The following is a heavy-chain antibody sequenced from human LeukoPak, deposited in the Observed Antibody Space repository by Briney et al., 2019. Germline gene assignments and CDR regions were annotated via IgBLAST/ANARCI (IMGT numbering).Heavy chain of an antibody. V-gene: IGHV4-34*01. CDR1: GGSISSYY. Sequence: SETLSLTCTVSGGSISSYYWSWIRQPPGKGLEWIGEINHSGSTNYNPSLKSRVTISVDTSKNQFSLKLSSVTAADTAVYYCARGINANKYYFDYWGQGTLVTVSS. J-gene: IGHJ4*02. CDR2: INHSGST. CDR3: ARGINANKYYFDY.